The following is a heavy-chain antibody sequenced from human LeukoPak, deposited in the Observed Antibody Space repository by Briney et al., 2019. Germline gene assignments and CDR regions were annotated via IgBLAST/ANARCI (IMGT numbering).Heavy chain of an antibody. CDR3: ARDQDMVRGVIID. CDR1: GYTFTGYY. V-gene: IGHV1-2*02. CDR2: INPNSGGT. Sequence: ASVKVSCKASGYTFTGYYMHWVRQAPGQGLEWMGWINPNSGGTNYAQKFQGRVTMTRDTSISTAYMELSRLRSDDTAVYYCARDQDMVRGVIIDWGQGTLVTVSS. D-gene: IGHD3-10*01. J-gene: IGHJ4*02.